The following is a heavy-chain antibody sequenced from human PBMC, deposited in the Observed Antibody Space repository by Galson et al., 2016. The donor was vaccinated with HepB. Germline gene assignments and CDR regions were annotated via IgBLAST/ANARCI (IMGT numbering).Heavy chain of an antibody. CDR3: ARGDNPDYGDYASAYYYMDV. CDR1: GGSFSGYY. V-gene: IGHV4-34*01. D-gene: IGHD4-17*01. CDR2: INHSGST. Sequence: ETLSLTCAVYGGSFSGYYWSWIRQPPGKGLEWIGEINHSGSTNYNPSLKSRVTISVDTSKNQFSLKLSSVTAADTAVYYYARGDNPDYGDYASAYYYMDVWGKGTTVIVSS. J-gene: IGHJ6*03.